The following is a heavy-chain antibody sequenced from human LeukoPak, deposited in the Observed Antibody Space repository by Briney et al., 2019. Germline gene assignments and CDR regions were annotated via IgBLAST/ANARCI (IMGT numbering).Heavy chain of an antibody. Sequence: PGGALRLSCEASGFTFADYAMNWVRQAPGKGLEWVGFIRSRTYGGAADYAPSVQGRFTISRDDSKSIAYLQMNSLEIEYTAVYYCTRVAIAIIGTDPVDYWGQGTLVTVSS. V-gene: IGHV3-49*04. CDR2: IRSRTYGGAA. D-gene: IGHD2-21*01. CDR3: TRVAIAIIGTDPVDY. CDR1: GFTFADYA. J-gene: IGHJ4*02.